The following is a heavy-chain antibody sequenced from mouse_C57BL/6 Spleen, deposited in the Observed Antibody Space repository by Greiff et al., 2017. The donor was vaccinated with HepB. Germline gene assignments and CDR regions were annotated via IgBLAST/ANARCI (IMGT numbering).Heavy chain of an antibody. CDR1: GYTFTNYW. Sequence: QVQLQQSGAELVRPGTSVKMSCKASGYTFTNYWIGWAKQRPGHGLEWIGDIYPGGGYTNYNEKFKGKATLTADKYSRTAYMQFSSLTSEDSAIYYCARRDYYGSSFYFDYWGQGTTLTVSS. CDR3: ARRDYYGSSFYFDY. J-gene: IGHJ2*01. D-gene: IGHD1-1*01. V-gene: IGHV1-63*01. CDR2: IYPGGGYT.